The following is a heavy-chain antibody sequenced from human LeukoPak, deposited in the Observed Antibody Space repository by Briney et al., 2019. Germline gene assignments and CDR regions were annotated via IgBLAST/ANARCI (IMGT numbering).Heavy chain of an antibody. CDR1: EFSFSRFG. V-gene: IGHV3-21*01. CDR2: ISSSSSDT. D-gene: IGHD5-12*01. Sequence: PGGSLRLSCAVSEFSFSRFGMTWVRQAPGKGLEWVSSISSSSSDTNYVDSVKGRFTISRANSKNSLYLQMNSLRAEDTAVYYCATGYSGYHSNYYYMDVWGKGTTVTVSS. CDR3: ATGYSGYHSNYYYMDV. J-gene: IGHJ6*03.